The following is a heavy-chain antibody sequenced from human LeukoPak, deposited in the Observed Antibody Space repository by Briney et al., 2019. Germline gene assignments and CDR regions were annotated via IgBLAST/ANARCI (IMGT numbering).Heavy chain of an antibody. CDR3: ARGYSYVYFDY. CDR2: IKQDGSEK. V-gene: IGHV3-7*04. CDR1: GFTFSSYW. Sequence: GGSLRLSCAASGFTFSSYWMSWVRQAPGKGLEWVVNIKQDGSEKYYVDSVKGRFTISRDNAKNSLYLQMNSLRAEDTAVYYCARGYSYVYFDYWGQGTLVTVSS. J-gene: IGHJ4*02. D-gene: IGHD5-18*01.